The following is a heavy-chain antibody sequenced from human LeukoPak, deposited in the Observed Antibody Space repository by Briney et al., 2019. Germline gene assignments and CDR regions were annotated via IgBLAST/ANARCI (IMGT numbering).Heavy chain of an antibody. CDR1: GFIFSDYS. CDR2: IGIDSGNT. Sequence: PGGSLRLSCAASGFIFSDYSMNWVRQAPGKGLEWISYIGIDSGNTKYADSVRGRLTISGDKAKNSLYLQMNSLRVEDTAVYYCARDHKYAFDNWGQGTLVTVSS. V-gene: IGHV3-48*01. J-gene: IGHJ4*01. CDR3: ARDHKYAFDN. D-gene: IGHD2-2*01.